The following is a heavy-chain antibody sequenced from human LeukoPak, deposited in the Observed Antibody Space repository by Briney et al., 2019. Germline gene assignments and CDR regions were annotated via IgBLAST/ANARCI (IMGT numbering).Heavy chain of an antibody. V-gene: IGHV4-30-2*01. CDR1: GGSISSGGYS. D-gene: IGHD2-2*01. CDR2: IYHSGST. J-gene: IGHJ6*02. CDR3: AKEDYCSSTSFCYYYGMDV. Sequence: SQTLSLTCAVSGGSISSGGYSWSWIRQPPGKGLEWIGYIYHSGSTYYNPSLKSRVTISVDRSKNQFSLKLSSVTAEDTAVYYCAKEDYCSSTSFCYYYGMDVWGQGTTVTVSS.